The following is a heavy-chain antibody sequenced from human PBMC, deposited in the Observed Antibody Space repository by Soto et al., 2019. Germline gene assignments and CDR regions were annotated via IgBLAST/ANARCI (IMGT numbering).Heavy chain of an antibody. CDR2: INAHSGGT. J-gene: IGHJ5*02. D-gene: IGHD6-6*01. CDR3: AKDLTRQLAYWLDP. Sequence: PSVKVSCKASGYIFTGYYIHWLRQAPGQGLEWMGWINAHSGGTEYAQKFQGRVTLTRDTSIATAYLTLTSLTSDDTALYYCAKDLTRQLAYWLDPWGQGTQVTVSS. V-gene: IGHV1-2*02. CDR1: GYIFTGYY.